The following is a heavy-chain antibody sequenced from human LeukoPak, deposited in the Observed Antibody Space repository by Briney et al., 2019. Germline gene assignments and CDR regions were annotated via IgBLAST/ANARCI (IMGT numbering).Heavy chain of an antibody. V-gene: IGHV1-2*02. CDR3: ARDHLPLLCMMEH. CDR1: GYTFTGYY. CDR2: INPNSGGT. D-gene: IGHD1-1*01. J-gene: IGHJ4*02. Sequence: ASVKVSCKASGYTFTGYYMHWVRQAPGQGLEWMGWINPNSGGTNYAQKFQGRVTMTRDTSFSTAYMELSRLRSDDTAVYYCARDHLPLLCMMEHWGLGTLVTVSS.